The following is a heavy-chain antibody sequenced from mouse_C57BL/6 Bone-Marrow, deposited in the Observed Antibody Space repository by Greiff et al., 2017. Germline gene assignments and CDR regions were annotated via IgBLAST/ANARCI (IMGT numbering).Heavy chain of an antibody. V-gene: IGHV14-4*01. Sequence: EVQLQQSGAELVRPGASVKLSCTASGFNIKDDYMHWVKQRPEQGLEWIGWIDPENGDTEYASKFQGKATITADTSSNTAYLQLSSLTSEDTAVYYCTRGGTTVVFDYWGHGTTLTVSS. CDR1: GFNIKDDY. CDR2: IDPENGDT. D-gene: IGHD1-1*01. CDR3: TRGGTTVVFDY. J-gene: IGHJ2*01.